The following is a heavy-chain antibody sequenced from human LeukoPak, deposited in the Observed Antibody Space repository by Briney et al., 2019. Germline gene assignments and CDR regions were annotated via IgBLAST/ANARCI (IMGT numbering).Heavy chain of an antibody. CDR1: GLTFSSHA. CDR3: ARGGYYAATDI. Sequence: GGSLRLSCAASGLTFSSHAMHWVRQAPGKGLEYVSAIGGNTYYADSVRGRFTISRDNSKDTVYLQMGSLRPEDTAVYYCARGGYYAATDIWGQGALVTVSS. V-gene: IGHV3-64*02. D-gene: IGHD3-3*01. CDR2: IGGNT. J-gene: IGHJ4*02.